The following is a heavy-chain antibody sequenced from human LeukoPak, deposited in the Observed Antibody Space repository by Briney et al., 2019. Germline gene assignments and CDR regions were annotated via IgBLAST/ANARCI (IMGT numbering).Heavy chain of an antibody. CDR3: ARDQDWNDRGGLDY. D-gene: IGHD1-1*01. CDR2: ISSSSTYI. CDR1: GFTFSSYE. J-gene: IGHJ4*02. V-gene: IGHV3-21*05. Sequence: GGSLRLSCVASGFTFSSYEMNWVRQAPGKGLEWVSYISSSSTYIYYADSVKGRFTISRDNSKNSLYLQMNSLRAEDTAVYYCARDQDWNDRGGLDYWGQGTLVIVSS.